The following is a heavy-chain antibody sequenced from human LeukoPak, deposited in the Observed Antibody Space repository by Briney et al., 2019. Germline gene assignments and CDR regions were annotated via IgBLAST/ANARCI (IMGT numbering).Heavy chain of an antibody. D-gene: IGHD6-13*01. V-gene: IGHV3-30*18. J-gene: IGHJ6*02. CDR3: AKDHHRYSSSWNYGMDV. CDR2: ISYDGSNK. Sequence: GGSLRLSCAASGFTFSSYGMHWVRQAPGKGLEWVAVISYDGSNKYYADSVKGRFTISRDNSKNTLYLQMNSLRAEDTAVYYCAKDHHRYSSSWNYGMDVWGQGTTVTVSS. CDR1: GFTFSSYG.